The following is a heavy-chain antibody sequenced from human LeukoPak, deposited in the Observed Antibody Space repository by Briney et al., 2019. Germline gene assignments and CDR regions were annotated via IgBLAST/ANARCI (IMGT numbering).Heavy chain of an antibody. Sequence: PGRSLRLSCAASGFTFSSYSMNWVRQAPGKGLEWVSSISSSSSYIYYADSVKGRFTISRDNAKNSLYLQMNSLRAEDTAVYYCARQEEHSGSLLDFDYWGQGTLVTVSS. J-gene: IGHJ4*02. V-gene: IGHV3-21*06. D-gene: IGHD1-26*01. CDR1: GFTFSSYS. CDR3: ARQEEHSGSLLDFDY. CDR2: ISSSSSYI.